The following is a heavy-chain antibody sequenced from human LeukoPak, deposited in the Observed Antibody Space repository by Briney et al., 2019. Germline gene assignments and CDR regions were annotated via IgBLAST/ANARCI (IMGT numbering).Heavy chain of an antibody. J-gene: IGHJ4*02. CDR1: GFMFSNYA. D-gene: IGHD3-3*01. CDR2: ISYDGSNK. CDR3: AKVGGVVIPGSY. Sequence: QSGGSLRLSCVGSGFMFSNYAIHWVRQAPGKGLEWVAFISYDGSNKYYVDSVKGRFTISRDNSKNTLYLQMNSLRAEDTAVYFCAKVGGVVIPGSYWGQGTLVTISS. V-gene: IGHV3-30*18.